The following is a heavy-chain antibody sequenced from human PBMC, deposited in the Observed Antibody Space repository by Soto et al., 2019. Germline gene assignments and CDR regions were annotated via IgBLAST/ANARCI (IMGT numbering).Heavy chain of an antibody. CDR2: MNPNSGNT. CDR3: AMGRRIVVVPAAMFAGTYYYMDV. J-gene: IGHJ6*03. CDR1: GYTFTSYD. Sequence: QVQLVQSGAEVKKPGASVKVSCKASGYTFTSYDINWVRQATGQGLEWMGWMNPNSGNTGNAQKCQGRVPMTRTTSISTDYMELSSLRSEDTSVYYCAMGRRIVVVPAAMFAGTYYYMDVWGKGNTVTVCS. D-gene: IGHD2-2*01. V-gene: IGHV1-8*01.